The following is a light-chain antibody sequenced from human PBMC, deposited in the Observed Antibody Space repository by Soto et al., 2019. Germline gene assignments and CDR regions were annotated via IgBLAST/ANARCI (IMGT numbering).Light chain of an antibody. J-gene: IGLJ2*01. CDR1: SSDVGGYNF. CDR3: SSYTSSSTVV. CDR2: EVI. V-gene: IGLV2-8*01. Sequence: QSVLSQPPSASGSPGQSVTISCTGSSSDVGGYNFVSWYQHLPGKAPKLMIYEVIQRPSGVPDRFSGSKSGNTASLTVSGLQAEDEADYYCSSYTSSSTVVFGGGTKLTVL.